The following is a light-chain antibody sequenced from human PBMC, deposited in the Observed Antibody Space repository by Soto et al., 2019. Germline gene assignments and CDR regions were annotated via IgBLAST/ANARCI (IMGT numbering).Light chain of an antibody. J-gene: IGLJ1*01. CDR1: KNDPRVYDF. CDR2: EVV. V-gene: IGLV2-8*01. Sequence: QSALTQHPSASGYPGHSLTISCSGTKNDPRVYDFVSWYPHHPGKAPSLIIYEVVQRPSAVPDRFSGSKSGNTASLTVSGLQAEDEADYFCKSYAGSNTHVFGSETKVTI. CDR3: KSYAGSNTHV.